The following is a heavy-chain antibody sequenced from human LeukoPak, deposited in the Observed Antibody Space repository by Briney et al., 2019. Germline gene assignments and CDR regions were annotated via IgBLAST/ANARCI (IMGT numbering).Heavy chain of an antibody. D-gene: IGHD1-26*01. V-gene: IGHV3-48*04. CDR3: ARDYPPGGSYPIDY. CDR2: ISSSGSTI. CDR1: GFTFSTYV. J-gene: IGHJ4*02. Sequence: GGSLRLSCAASGFTFSTYVIHWVRQAPGKGLEWVSYISSSGSTIYYADSVKGRFTISRDNAKNSLYLQMNSLRAEDTAVYYCARDYPPGGSYPIDYWGQGTLVTVSS.